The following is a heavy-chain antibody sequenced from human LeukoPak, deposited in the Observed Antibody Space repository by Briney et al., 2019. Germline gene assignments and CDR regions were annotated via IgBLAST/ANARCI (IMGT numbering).Heavy chain of an antibody. CDR2: IIPIFGTA. J-gene: IGHJ1*01. Sequence: SVKVSCKASGGTFSSYAISWVRQAPGQGLEWMGRIIPIFGTANYAQKFQVRVTITTDESTSTAYMELSSLRSEDTAVYYCASWAPMGKQWLEHQHWGQGTLVTVSS. CDR1: GGTFSSYA. V-gene: IGHV1-69*05. CDR3: ASWAPMGKQWLEHQH. D-gene: IGHD6-19*01.